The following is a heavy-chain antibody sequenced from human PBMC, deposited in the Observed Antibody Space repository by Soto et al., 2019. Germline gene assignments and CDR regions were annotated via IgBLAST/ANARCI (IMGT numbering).Heavy chain of an antibody. CDR3: ARDPPYCSGGSCYIVPYFDY. CDR1: GGTFSSYT. Sequence: SVKVSCKASGGTFSSYTISWVRQAPGQGLEWMGRIIPILGIANYAQKFQGGVTITADKSTSTAYMELSSLRSEDTAVYYCARDPPYCSGGSCYIVPYFDYWGQGTLVTVSS. D-gene: IGHD2-15*01. J-gene: IGHJ4*02. V-gene: IGHV1-69*04. CDR2: IIPILGIA.